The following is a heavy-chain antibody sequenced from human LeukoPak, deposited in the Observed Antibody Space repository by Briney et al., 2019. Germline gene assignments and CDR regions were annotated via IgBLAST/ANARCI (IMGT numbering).Heavy chain of an antibody. CDR2: ISSSGSTI. Sequence: GGSLRLSCAASGFTFSSYNMNWVRQAPGKGLEWVSYISSSGSTIYYADSVKGRFTISRDNAKNSLYLQMNSLRAEDTAVYYCAREEVGYYYYMDVWGKGTTVTISS. V-gene: IGHV3-48*04. J-gene: IGHJ6*03. CDR1: GFTFSSYN. CDR3: AREEVGYYYYMDV.